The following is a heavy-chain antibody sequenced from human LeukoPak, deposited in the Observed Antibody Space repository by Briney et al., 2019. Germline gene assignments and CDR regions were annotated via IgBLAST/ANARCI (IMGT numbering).Heavy chain of an antibody. CDR1: GYTFTGYY. D-gene: IGHD6-13*01. J-gene: IGHJ3*02. V-gene: IGHV1-69*05. CDR3: ARESDYIAAAVRDAFDI. CDR2: IIPIFGTA. Sequence: ASVKVSCKASGYTFTGYYMHWVRQAPGQGLEWMGGIIPIFGTANYAQKFQGRVTITTDESTSTAYMELSSLRSEDTAVYYCARESDYIAAAVRDAFDIWGQGTMVTVSS.